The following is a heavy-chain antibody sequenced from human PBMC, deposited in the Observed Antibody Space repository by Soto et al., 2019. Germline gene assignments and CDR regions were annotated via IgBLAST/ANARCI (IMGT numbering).Heavy chain of an antibody. D-gene: IGHD5-18*01. V-gene: IGHV5-10-1*01. J-gene: IGHJ6*02. CDR1: GYSFTSYW. Sequence: PGESLKISCKGSGYSFTSYWISWVRQMPGEGLEWMGRIDPSDSYTNYSPSFQGHVTISADKSISTAYLQWSSLKASDTAMYYCARQAYSYGQSPYYYGMDVWGQGTTVTVSS. CDR3: ARQAYSYGQSPYYYGMDV. CDR2: IDPSDSYT.